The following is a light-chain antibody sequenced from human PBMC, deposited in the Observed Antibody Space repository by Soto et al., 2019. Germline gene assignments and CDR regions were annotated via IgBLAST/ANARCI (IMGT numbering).Light chain of an antibody. CDR1: TTDIHDFNS. CDR3: ASYKTNNILL. V-gene: IGLV2-14*01. CDR2: DVT. J-gene: IGLJ1*01. Sequence: QSVLTQPASVSGSPGQSITISCSGPTTDIHDFNSISWYQHHPGKAPKPIAYDVTRRPSGVSRRFSGSKSGLTASLTISGLHAEDEDDYFCASYKTNNILLFGTGTKVTVL.